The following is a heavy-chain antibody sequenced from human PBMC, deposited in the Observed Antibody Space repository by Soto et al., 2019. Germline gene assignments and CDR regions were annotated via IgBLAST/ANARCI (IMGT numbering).Heavy chain of an antibody. V-gene: IGHV1-18*01. CDR1: GDTFSFYG. D-gene: IGHD2-2*01. CDR2: ISGFNGNT. Sequence: GASVKVSCKASGDTFSFYGITWVRQAPGQGLEGMGWISGFNGNTNYAADLQGRVTMTTDTSTSTAYMELRGLRSVDTAVYYCAMFGVSSGYASSQFDSWGQGALVTVST. J-gene: IGHJ4*02. CDR3: AMFGVSSGYASSQFDS.